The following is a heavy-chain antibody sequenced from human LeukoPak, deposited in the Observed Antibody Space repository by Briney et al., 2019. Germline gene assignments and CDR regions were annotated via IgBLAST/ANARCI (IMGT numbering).Heavy chain of an antibody. J-gene: IGHJ3*02. V-gene: IGHV3-74*01. CDR1: GLALNGYW. D-gene: IGHD1-14*01. CDR2: IDGDGSNT. CDR3: ARDFGAVRTTNAFDI. Sequence: GGSLRLSCAASGLALNGYWMHWVRQAPGKGLVWVSRIDGDGSNTTYADSVEGRFTISRDNAKNTVYLQMNALRVEDTAVYFCARDFGAVRTTNAFDIWGQGTMVTAS.